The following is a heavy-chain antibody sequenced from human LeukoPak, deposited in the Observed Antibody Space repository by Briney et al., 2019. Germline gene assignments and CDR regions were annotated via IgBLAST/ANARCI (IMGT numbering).Heavy chain of an antibody. D-gene: IGHD3-10*02. Sequence: SETLSLTCTVSGGSISSGSYYWSWIRQPAGKGLEWIGRIYTSGSTNYNPSLKSRVTISVDTSKNQFSLKLNSVTAADTAVYYCAELGITMIGGVWGKGTTVTISS. J-gene: IGHJ6*04. CDR1: GGSISSGSYY. CDR3: AELGITMIGGV. CDR2: IYTSGST. V-gene: IGHV4-61*02.